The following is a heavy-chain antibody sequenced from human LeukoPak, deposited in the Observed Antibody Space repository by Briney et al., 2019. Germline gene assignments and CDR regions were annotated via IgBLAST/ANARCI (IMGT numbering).Heavy chain of an antibody. V-gene: IGHV1-2*02. CDR1: VYTFTVYY. CDR2: INPNSGGT. Sequence: ASVNVSCKSSVYTFTVYYMHWVRQAPGQGLEWMGWINPNSGGTNYAQKFQGRVTMTRDTSISTAYMELSRLRSDDTAVYYCARDLRYFDWSTPGDYWGQGTLVTVSS. J-gene: IGHJ4*02. D-gene: IGHD3-9*01. CDR3: ARDLRYFDWSTPGDY.